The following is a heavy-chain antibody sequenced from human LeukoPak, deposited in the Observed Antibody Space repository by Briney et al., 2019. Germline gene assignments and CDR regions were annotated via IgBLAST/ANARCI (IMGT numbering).Heavy chain of an antibody. CDR1: GGSISSYY. Sequence: PSETLSLTCTVSGGSISSYYWSWIRQPPGKGLEWIGYIYYSGSTDYNPSLKSRVTISVDTSKNQFSLKLNSVTAADTAVYYCARDRNADYGYYYGMDVWGQGITVTVSS. CDR3: ARDRNADYGYYYGMDV. J-gene: IGHJ6*02. V-gene: IGHV4-59*01. D-gene: IGHD4-17*01. CDR2: IYYSGST.